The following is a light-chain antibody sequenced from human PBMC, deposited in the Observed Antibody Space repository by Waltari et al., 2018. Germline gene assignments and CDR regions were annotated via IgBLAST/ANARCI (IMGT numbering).Light chain of an antibody. J-gene: IGKJ4*01. CDR1: HNVETN. CDR3: QQYHFWPLT. CDR2: GAS. Sequence: SCRANHNVETNVAWYQQKSGRPPRLIIYGASTRATGVPVRVAAGGSGTDFTLAISSLQSDDFAVYFCQQYHFWPLTFGVGTRVESK. V-gene: IGKV3-15*01.